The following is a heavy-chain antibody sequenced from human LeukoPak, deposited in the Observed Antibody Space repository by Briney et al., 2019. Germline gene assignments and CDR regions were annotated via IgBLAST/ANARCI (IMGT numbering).Heavy chain of an antibody. Sequence: SGGSLRLSCAASGFTFSSYSMNWVRQAPGKGLEWVSSISSSSSYIYYADSVKGRFTISRDNAKNSLYLQMNSLRAEDTAVYYCARDVEKKQWLVRTTDRWGQGTLVTVSS. V-gene: IGHV3-21*01. J-gene: IGHJ4*02. CDR1: GFTFSSYS. CDR2: ISSSSSYI. CDR3: ARDVEKKQWLVRTTDR. D-gene: IGHD6-19*01.